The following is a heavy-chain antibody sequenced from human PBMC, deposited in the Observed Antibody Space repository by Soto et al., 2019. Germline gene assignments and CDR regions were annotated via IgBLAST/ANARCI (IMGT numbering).Heavy chain of an antibody. Sequence: QLQLLESGPGLVKPSETLSLTCTVSGGSISSSYYWGWIRQPPGKGLEWIGSIYYSGSTYYNPSLKSRVTISVDTSKNQFSLKLSSVTAADTAVYYCATLWFGEGNYWGQGTLVTVSS. D-gene: IGHD3-10*01. CDR2: IYYSGST. V-gene: IGHV4-39*01. CDR3: ATLWFGEGNY. J-gene: IGHJ4*02. CDR1: GGSISSSYY.